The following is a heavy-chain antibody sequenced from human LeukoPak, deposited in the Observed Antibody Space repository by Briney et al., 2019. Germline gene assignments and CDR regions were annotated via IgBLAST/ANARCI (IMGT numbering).Heavy chain of an antibody. V-gene: IGHV5-51*01. D-gene: IGHD4-11*01. Sequence: GEALKISCKGSGYSFTSYWIGWVRQMPGKGLEGMGIIYPGDSDTRYSPSFQGQVTISADKSISTAYLQWSSLKASATAMYYCARLQRAHNYVGLDYWGQGTLVTVSS. J-gene: IGHJ4*02. CDR1: GYSFTSYW. CDR3: ARLQRAHNYVGLDY. CDR2: IYPGDSDT.